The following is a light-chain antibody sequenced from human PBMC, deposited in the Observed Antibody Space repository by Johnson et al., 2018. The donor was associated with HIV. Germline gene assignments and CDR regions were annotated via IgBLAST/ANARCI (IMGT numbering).Light chain of an antibody. CDR3: GAWDSSLSAYV. V-gene: IGLV1-51*02. CDR2: ENN. CDR1: SSNIGNNY. J-gene: IGLJ1*01. Sequence: HSVLTQPPSVSAAPGQKVTISCSGSSSNIGNNYVSWYQQLPGTAPKLLIYENNKRPSRIPDRFSGSKSGTSATLGLTGLQTGDEADFYCGAWDSSLSAYVFGSGTKVTVL.